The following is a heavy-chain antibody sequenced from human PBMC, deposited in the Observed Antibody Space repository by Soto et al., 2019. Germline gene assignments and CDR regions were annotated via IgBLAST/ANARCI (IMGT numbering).Heavy chain of an antibody. V-gene: IGHV4-39*01. Sequence: QLQLQESGPGLVKPSETLSLTCSVSNGSISNPIYYLAWIHQPPGKGLEWIGSIFYNGNAYYNPSLKSRVTMSVDTSQNKFSLKLSSVTAADTAVYYCAGRTSLASVEIFSGGLSGYNWVDPWGRGTLVTVSS. J-gene: IGHJ5*01. CDR1: NGSISNPIYY. CDR2: IFYNGNA. CDR3: AGRTSLASVEIFSGGLSGYNWVDP. D-gene: IGHD3-3*01.